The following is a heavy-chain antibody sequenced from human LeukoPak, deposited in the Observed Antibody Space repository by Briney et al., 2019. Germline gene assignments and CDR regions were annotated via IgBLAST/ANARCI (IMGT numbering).Heavy chain of an antibody. Sequence: SETLSLTCTVSGGSISSSRYYWGWIRQPPGKGLEWIGSSYYSGSTYYHPSLKSRVTISVDTSKYQFSLKLSSVTAADTAVYYCARAYVEMATIFSTSDYWGQGTLVTVSS. J-gene: IGHJ4*02. V-gene: IGHV4-39*07. CDR2: SYYSGST. CDR3: ARAYVEMATIFSTSDY. D-gene: IGHD5-24*01. CDR1: GGSISSSRYY.